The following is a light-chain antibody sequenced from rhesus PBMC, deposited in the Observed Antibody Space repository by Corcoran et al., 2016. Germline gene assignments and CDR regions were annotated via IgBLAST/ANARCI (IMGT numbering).Light chain of an antibody. CDR1: QSLLDSDGYTC. CDR2: DVS. J-gene: IGKJ2*01. V-gene: IGKV2-90*01. Sequence: DIVMTQTPLSLPVTPGEPASISCRSSQSLLDSDGYTCLDWYLQKPGQSPQLLSYDVSNRVSGVPDRFSGSGSGTDVTLRISRVEAEDVGMYYCMQSIEFPYSFGQGTKVEIK. CDR3: MQSIEFPYS.